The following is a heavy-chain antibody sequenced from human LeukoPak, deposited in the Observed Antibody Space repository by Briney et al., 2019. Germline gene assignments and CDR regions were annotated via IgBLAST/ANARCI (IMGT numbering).Heavy chain of an antibody. CDR1: GFTFGDYA. CDR2: IRSKAYGGTT. Sequence: GGSLRLSCTASGFTFGDYAVSWFRQAPGKGLEWVGFIRSKAYGGTTEYAASVKGRFTISRDDSKSIAYLQMNSLKTEDTAVYYCTTDGEYSSPFDYWGQGTLVTVSS. J-gene: IGHJ4*02. D-gene: IGHD6-6*01. V-gene: IGHV3-49*03. CDR3: TTDGEYSSPFDY.